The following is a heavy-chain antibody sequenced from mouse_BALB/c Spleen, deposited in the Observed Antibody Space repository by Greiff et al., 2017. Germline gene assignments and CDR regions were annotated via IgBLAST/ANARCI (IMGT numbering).Heavy chain of an antibody. Sequence: QVQLQQSGPELVKPGASVKISCKASGYAFSSSWMNWVKQRPGQGLEWIGRIYPGDGDTNYNGKFKGKATLTADKSSSTAYMQLSSLTSVDSAVYFCARSYYGNSLFAYWGQGTLVTVSA. J-gene: IGHJ3*01. CDR3: ARSYYGNSLFAY. CDR1: GYAFSSSW. CDR2: IYPGDGDT. D-gene: IGHD2-10*01. V-gene: IGHV1-82*01.